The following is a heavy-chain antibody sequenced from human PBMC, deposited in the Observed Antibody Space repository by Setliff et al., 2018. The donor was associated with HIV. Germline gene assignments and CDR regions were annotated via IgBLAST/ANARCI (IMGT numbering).Heavy chain of an antibody. CDR2: IYTSGST. J-gene: IGHJ5*02. D-gene: IGHD3-10*01. Sequence: SETLSLTCTVSGGSVSSGSYYWSWIRQPAGKGLQWIGRIYTSGSTNYNPSLKSRVTMSVDTSKNQFSLKLSSVTAADTAVYYCARGKGGSGSYPGAGEIDPWGQGTLVTVSS. V-gene: IGHV4-61*02. CDR1: GGSVSSGSYY. CDR3: ARGKGGSGSYPGAGEIDP.